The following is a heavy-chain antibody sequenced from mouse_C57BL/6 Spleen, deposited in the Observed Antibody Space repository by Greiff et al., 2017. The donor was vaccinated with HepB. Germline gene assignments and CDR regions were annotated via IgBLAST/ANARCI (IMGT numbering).Heavy chain of an antibody. CDR2: IDPENGDT. J-gene: IGHJ2*01. Sequence: VQLKESGAELVRPGASVKLSCTASGFNIKDDYMHWVKQRPEQGLEWIGWIDPENGDTEYASKFQGKATITADTSSNTAYLQLSSLTSEDTAVYYCTTFLYYYGSRGDYFDYWGQGTTLTVSS. V-gene: IGHV14-4*01. D-gene: IGHD1-1*01. CDR3: TTFLYYYGSRGDYFDY. CDR1: GFNIKDDY.